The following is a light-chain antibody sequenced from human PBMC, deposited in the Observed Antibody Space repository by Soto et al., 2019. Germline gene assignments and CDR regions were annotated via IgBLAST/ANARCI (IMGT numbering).Light chain of an antibody. CDR1: QGIGDT. Sequence: EVGMTQCPATLSVSPGEVATLSCRSSQGIGDTLAWYQHKPGQTPRLLIYDTSTRATGVPARFSGSRSGTELTLTINSLQSEDFAVYYCQPYNNWPLNFGGGTKVDIK. J-gene: IGKJ4*01. CDR3: QPYNNWPLN. CDR2: DTS. V-gene: IGKV3-15*01.